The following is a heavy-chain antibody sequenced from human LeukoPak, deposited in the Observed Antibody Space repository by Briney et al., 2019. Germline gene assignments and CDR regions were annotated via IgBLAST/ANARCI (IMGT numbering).Heavy chain of an antibody. CDR2: LYYSGST. D-gene: IGHD6-19*01. CDR3: ARLLAVAGGDAFDI. CDR1: GGSISGYF. V-gene: IGHV4-59*08. Sequence: KSSEPLSLPCTVSGGSISGYFWRWIRHPAGKGLELIGYLYYSGSTNYNPSLKSRVTVSVDTSKDQFSLRLSSVTAADTAVYYCARLLAVAGGDAFDIWGQGKMVTVSS. J-gene: IGHJ3*02.